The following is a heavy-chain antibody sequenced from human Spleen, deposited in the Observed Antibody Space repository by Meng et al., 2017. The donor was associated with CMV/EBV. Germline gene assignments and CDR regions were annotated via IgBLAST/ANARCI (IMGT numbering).Heavy chain of an antibody. V-gene: IGHV1-8*01. D-gene: IGHD3-3*01. CDR3: ARGPYYDFPGCMDV. J-gene: IGHJ6*02. CDR2: MNPNSGNT. Sequence: ASVKVSCKASGYTFTSYDINWVRRATGQGLEWMGWMNPNSGNTGYAQKFQGRVTMTRNTSISTAYMELSSLRSEDTAVYYCARGPYYDFPGCMDVWGQGTTVTVSS. CDR1: GYTFTSYD.